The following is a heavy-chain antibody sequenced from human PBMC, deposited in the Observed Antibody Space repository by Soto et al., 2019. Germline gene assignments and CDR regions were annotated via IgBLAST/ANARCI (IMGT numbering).Heavy chain of an antibody. CDR1: GFTVSSNY. D-gene: IGHD6-13*01. V-gene: IGHV3-53*01. CDR3: AGTNSIAAAALRHAFDI. J-gene: IGHJ3*02. CDR2: IYSGGST. Sequence: GGSLRLSCAASGFTVSSNYMSWVRQAPGKGLEWISVIYSGGSTYYADSVKGRFTISRDNSKNTLYLQMNSLRAEDTAVYYCAGTNSIAAAALRHAFDIWGQGTMVTVSS.